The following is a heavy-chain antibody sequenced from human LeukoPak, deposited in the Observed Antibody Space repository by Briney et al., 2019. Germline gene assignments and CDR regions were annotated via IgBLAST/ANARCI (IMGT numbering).Heavy chain of an antibody. CDR2: ISTSSGYI. CDR3: ARGAATNLWPSDY. V-gene: IGHV3-21*01. J-gene: IGHJ4*02. Sequence: GGSLRLSCAASGFTFSDYSMSWVRQAPGKGLEWVSSISTSSGYIYYADSVKGRFTISRDNAKNSLYLQMNSLRAEDTAIYYCARGAATNLWPSDYWGQGTLVTVSS. D-gene: IGHD3-10*01. CDR1: GFTFSDYS.